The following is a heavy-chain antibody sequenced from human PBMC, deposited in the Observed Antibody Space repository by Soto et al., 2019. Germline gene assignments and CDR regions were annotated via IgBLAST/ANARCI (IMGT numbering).Heavy chain of an antibody. Sequence: GGSLRLSCAASGFTFSSYGMHWVRQAPGKGLEWVAVISYDGSNKYYADSVKGRFTISRDNSKNTLYLQMNSLRAEDTAVYYCAKDWYYYDSSGYPPFDWGQGTLVTVSS. J-gene: IGHJ4*02. V-gene: IGHV3-30*18. CDR3: AKDWYYYDSSGYPPFD. CDR2: ISYDGSNK. D-gene: IGHD3-22*01. CDR1: GFTFSSYG.